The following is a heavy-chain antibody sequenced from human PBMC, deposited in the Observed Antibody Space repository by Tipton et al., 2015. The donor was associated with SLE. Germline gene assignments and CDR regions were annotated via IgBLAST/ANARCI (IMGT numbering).Heavy chain of an antibody. J-gene: IGHJ4*02. V-gene: IGHV4-28*02. CDR1: VYSISSSHW. Sequence: TLSLTCNVSVYSISSSHWWGWIRQPPGKGLEWIGHIYYGGTIYYNPSLKSRVTMSIDTSKNQFSLKLSSVTAADTAVYYCARAAGRDGYSSSWAPFDYWGQGTLVAVSS. D-gene: IGHD6-13*01. CDR2: IYYGGTI. CDR3: ARAAGRDGYSSSWAPFDY.